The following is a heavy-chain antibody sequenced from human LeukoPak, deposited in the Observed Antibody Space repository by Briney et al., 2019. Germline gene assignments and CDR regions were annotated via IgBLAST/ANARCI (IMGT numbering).Heavy chain of an antibody. J-gene: IGHJ6*02. Sequence: GGSLRLSCAASGFTVSNSYMSWVRQAPGKGLAWVSVIYSGGNTYYADSVRGRFTISRDNPTNTLHLQMNSLRAEDAAVYYCARDTPTGSYGMDVWGQGTTVIVSS. CDR1: GFTVSNSY. V-gene: IGHV3-53*01. CDR2: IYSGGNT. CDR3: ARDTPTGSYGMDV. D-gene: IGHD1-26*01.